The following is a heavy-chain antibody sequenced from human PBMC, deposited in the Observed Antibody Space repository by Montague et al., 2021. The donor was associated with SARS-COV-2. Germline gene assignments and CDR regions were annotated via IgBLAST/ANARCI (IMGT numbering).Heavy chain of an antibody. CDR1: GFDFGEYA. Sequence: SLRLSCAASGFDFGEYAMHWVRQTPGKGLEWVSGISWDSDSSDYVDSVKGRFSISRDNAKKSLYLQMNSLGPEDTALYYCAKDIGTETIYEAFFDEWGQGTLVTVSS. D-gene: IGHD3-16*01. CDR3: AKDIGTETIYEAFFDE. V-gene: IGHV3-9*01. J-gene: IGHJ4*02. CDR2: ISWDSDSS.